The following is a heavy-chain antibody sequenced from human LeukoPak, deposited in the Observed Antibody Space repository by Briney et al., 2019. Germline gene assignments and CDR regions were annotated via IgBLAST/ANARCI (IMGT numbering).Heavy chain of an antibody. CDR1: GYTLTELS. Sequence: GASVKVSCKVSGYTLTELSMHWVRQAPGKGLEWMGGFDPEDGETIYAQKFQGRVTMTEDTSTDTAYMELSSLRSEDTAVYYCARVGVDFWSGYRHDYYYYGMDVWGQGTTVTVSS. V-gene: IGHV1-24*01. D-gene: IGHD3-3*01. J-gene: IGHJ6*02. CDR3: ARVGVDFWSGYRHDYYYYGMDV. CDR2: FDPEDGET.